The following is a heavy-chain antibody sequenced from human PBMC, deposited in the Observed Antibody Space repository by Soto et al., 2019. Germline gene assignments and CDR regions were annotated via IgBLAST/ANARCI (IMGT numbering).Heavy chain of an antibody. CDR1: GLTFNTSG. CDR3: ATKARVTNYLYYGMDV. CDR2: ISYDGATQ. D-gene: IGHD2-21*02. Sequence: GGSLRLSCEVSGLTFNTSGMHWVRQAPGKGLEWLAVISYDGATQYYGGTVKGRFTISRDNSKNTLFLHMGRLRAEDTAMYYCATKARVTNYLYYGMDVWGLGTTVTVSS. J-gene: IGHJ6*02. V-gene: IGHV3-30*03.